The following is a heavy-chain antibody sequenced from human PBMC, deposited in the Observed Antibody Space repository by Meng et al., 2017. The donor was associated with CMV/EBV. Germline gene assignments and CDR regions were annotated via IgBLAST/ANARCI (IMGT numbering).Heavy chain of an antibody. CDR2: IIPIFGTA. CDR3: ARRGYGGNPLRPPLDYYYYGMDV. J-gene: IGHJ6*02. D-gene: IGHD4-23*01. Sequence: SVKVSCKASGGTFSSYAISWVRQAPGQGLEWMGGIIPIFGTANYAQKFQGRVTITTDESTSTAYMELSSLRSEDTAVYYRARRGYGGNPLRPPLDYYYYGMDVWGQGTTVTVSS. CDR1: GGTFSSYA. V-gene: IGHV1-69*05.